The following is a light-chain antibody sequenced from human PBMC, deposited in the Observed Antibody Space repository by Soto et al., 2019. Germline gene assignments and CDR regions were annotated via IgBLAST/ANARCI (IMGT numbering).Light chain of an antibody. J-gene: IGKJ3*01. CDR1: QSISSSY. CDR3: QQYGRSPPFT. V-gene: IGKV3-20*01. Sequence: EIVLTQSPGTLSLSPGERATLSCRASQSISSSYLAWYQQKPGQAPRLLMYGTSTRATGIPDRFSGSGSGTDFTLTISGLEPEDSAVYYCQQYGRSPPFTFGPGTKVDI. CDR2: GTS.